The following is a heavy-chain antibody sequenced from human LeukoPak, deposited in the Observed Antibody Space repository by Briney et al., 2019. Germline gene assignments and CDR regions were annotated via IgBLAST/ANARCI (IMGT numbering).Heavy chain of an antibody. Sequence: GGSLRLSCAGSGLTFSNYNMNWVRQAPGKGLEWLSYISSSSDTIYHADSVKGRFIISRDNAKNSLYLQMNSLRAEDTAVYYCATKNPGDSWGQGTLVIVSS. CDR2: ISSSSDTI. CDR1: GLTFSNYN. V-gene: IGHV3-48*01. J-gene: IGHJ4*02. D-gene: IGHD7-27*01. CDR3: ATKNPGDS.